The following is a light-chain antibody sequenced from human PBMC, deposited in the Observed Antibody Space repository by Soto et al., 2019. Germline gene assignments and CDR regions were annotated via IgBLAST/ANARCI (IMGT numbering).Light chain of an antibody. CDR3: QQYYTNVA. V-gene: IGKV3-15*01. CDR1: QSVSNN. CDR2: GAS. Sequence: EIVMTHSPATLSVSPGERATLSCRASQSVSNNLAWYQQKPGQAPRLLIYGASTRATAIPARFSGSGSGTEFTLTISSLQAEDVAVYYCQQYYTNVAFGQGTRLEIK. J-gene: IGKJ5*01.